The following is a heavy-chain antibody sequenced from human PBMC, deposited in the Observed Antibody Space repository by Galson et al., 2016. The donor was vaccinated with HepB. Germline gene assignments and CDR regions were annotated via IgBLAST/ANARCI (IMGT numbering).Heavy chain of an antibody. V-gene: IGHV3-30-3*01. D-gene: IGHD5-24*01. CDR3: VARDGYTADY. Sequence: SLRLSCAASGFTFSNYAMHWVRQAPGKGLEWVAVISDDGTKKYYADSVKGRFTISRDNSKNTVYLQMNSLRAEDTAVYYCVARDGYTADYWGQGTLVTVSS. J-gene: IGHJ4*02. CDR2: ISDDGTKK. CDR1: GFTFSNYA.